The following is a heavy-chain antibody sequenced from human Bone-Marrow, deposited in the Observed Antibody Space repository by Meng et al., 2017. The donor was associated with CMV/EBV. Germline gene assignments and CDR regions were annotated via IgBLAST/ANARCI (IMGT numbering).Heavy chain of an antibody. V-gene: IGHV4-31*03. Sequence: QVQLQESGPGLVKPSQTLSLTCTVSGGSISRGGYYWRWIRQHPGKGLEWVGYIYYSGSTYYNPSLKSRVTISVDTSKNQFSLKLSSVTAADTAVYYCARVGHYYGLDYWGQGTLVTVSS. CDR1: GGSISRGGYY. D-gene: IGHD3-10*01. CDR3: ARVGHYYGLDY. J-gene: IGHJ4*02. CDR2: IYYSGST.